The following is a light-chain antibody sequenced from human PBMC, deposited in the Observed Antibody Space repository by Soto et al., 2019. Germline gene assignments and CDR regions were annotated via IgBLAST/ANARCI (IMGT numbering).Light chain of an antibody. V-gene: IGKV1-9*01. Sequence: DIQMTQSPSTLSASVGDRVTISCRMSQGISSYLAWYQQKPGKAPELLIYAASTLQSGVPSRFSGSGSGTVFTLTIGSLEPEDSAVYYCQQRKNWPPITFGQGTRLEIK. J-gene: IGKJ5*01. CDR2: AAS. CDR1: QGISSY. CDR3: QQRKNWPPIT.